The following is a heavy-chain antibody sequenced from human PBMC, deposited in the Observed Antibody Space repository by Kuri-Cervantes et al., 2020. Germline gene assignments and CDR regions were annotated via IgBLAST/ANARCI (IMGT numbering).Heavy chain of an antibody. J-gene: IGHJ3*02. CDR1: GYTFTSYY. Sequence: ASVKVSCKASGYTFTSYYMHWVRQAPGQGLEWMGIINPSGGSTSYAQKFQGRVTMTRDTSISTAYMELSRLRSDDTAVYYCARGHLVGAPIVVDAFDIWGQGTMVTVSS. CDR2: INPSGGST. D-gene: IGHD1-26*01. CDR3: ARGHLVGAPIVVDAFDI. V-gene: IGHV1-46*01.